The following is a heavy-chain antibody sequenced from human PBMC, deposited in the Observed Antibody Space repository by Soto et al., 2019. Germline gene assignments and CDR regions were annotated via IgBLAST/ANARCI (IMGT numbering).Heavy chain of an antibody. V-gene: IGHV3-30*18. CDR3: AKDRGTYLLFDY. D-gene: IGHD3-10*01. Sequence: QVQLVESGGGVVQPGRSLRLSCAASGFTFSSYGMHWVRQAPGKGLEWVAVISYDGSNKYYADSVKGRFTISRDNSKNTLYLQMNSLKAEDTAVYYCAKDRGTYLLFDYWGQGTLVTVSS. CDR2: ISYDGSNK. CDR1: GFTFSSYG. J-gene: IGHJ4*02.